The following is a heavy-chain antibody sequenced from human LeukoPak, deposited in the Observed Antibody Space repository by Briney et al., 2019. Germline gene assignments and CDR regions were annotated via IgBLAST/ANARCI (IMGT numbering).Heavy chain of an antibody. J-gene: IGHJ5*01. D-gene: IGHD2-2*01. V-gene: IGHV3-23*01. CDR1: GFTFSNYA. CDR2: ISGSGGST. CDR3: AKDRHAPGRYCSSTTCFPFDS. Sequence: PGGSLRLSCAASGFTFSNYAMNWVRQAPGKGLEWVSAISGSGGSTYYADSVKGRFTITIDNSKKTLYLQMNSLRAEDTAVYYCAKDRHAPGRYCSSTTCFPFDSWGRGTLVTVSS.